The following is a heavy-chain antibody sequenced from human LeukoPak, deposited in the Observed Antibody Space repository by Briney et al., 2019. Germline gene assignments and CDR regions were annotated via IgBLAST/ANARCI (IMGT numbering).Heavy chain of an antibody. CDR2: MYNSGTT. Sequence: PSQTLSLTCTVSGGSISGSYWNWIRQPPGKGLEWIGNMYNSGTTDYNPALKSRVTISLDTYKNQISLKLSSVTAADTAVYFCARDKGPYWYFDLWGRGTLVTVSS. CDR3: ARDKGPYWYFDL. V-gene: IGHV4-59*01. J-gene: IGHJ2*01. CDR1: GGSISGSY.